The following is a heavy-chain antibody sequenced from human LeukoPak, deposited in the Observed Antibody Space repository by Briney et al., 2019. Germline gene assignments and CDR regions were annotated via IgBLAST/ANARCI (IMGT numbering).Heavy chain of an antibody. J-gene: IGHJ6*03. CDR1: GYTFTGYY. CDR2: INPNSGGT. D-gene: IGHD1-1*01. V-gene: IGHV1-2*02. CDR3: AREGTTGTTVPYMDV. Sequence: GASVKVSCKASGYTFTGYYMHWVRQAPGQGLEWMGWINPNSGGTNYAQKFQGRVTMTRDTSISTAYMELSRLRSDDTAVYYCAREGTTGTTVPYMDVWGKGTTVTISS.